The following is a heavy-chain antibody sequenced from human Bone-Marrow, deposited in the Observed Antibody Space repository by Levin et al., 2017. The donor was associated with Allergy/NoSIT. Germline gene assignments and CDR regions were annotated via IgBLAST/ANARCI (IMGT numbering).Heavy chain of an antibody. CDR1: GFTFSDAW. V-gene: IGHV3-15*01. Sequence: PGGSLRLSCATSGFTFSDAWMTWVRQVPGKGLEWVGRIKSGTDGGTTDYAAPVKGRFTVSRDDSKKTLYLQMNSLKTEDTAVYYCSTPSSNHIEYWGQGTLVTVSS. CDR2: IKSGTDGGTT. J-gene: IGHJ4*02. CDR3: STPSSNHIEY.